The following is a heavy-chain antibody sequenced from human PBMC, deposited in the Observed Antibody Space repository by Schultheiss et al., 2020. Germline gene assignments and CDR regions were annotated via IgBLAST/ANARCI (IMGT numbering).Heavy chain of an antibody. D-gene: IGHD2-2*01. CDR3: ARGSGNVVVPAALRPFDY. J-gene: IGHJ4*02. CDR2: IYYSGST. Sequence: SQTLSLTCTVSGGSISSGAYYWSWIRQPPGKGLEWIGYIYYSGSTYYNPSLKSRVTTSVDTSKNQFSLKLSSVTAADTAVYYCARGSGNVVVPAALRPFDYWGQGTLVTVSS. CDR1: GGSISSGAYY. V-gene: IGHV4-61*08.